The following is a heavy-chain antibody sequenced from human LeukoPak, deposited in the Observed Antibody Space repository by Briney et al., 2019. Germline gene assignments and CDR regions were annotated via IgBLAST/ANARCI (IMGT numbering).Heavy chain of an antibody. J-gene: IGHJ6*03. CDR2: INWNGGST. V-gene: IGHV3-20*04. D-gene: IGHD3-22*01. Sequence: GGSLRLSCAASGFTFDDYGMSWVRQAPGKGLEWVSGINWNGGSTGYADSVKGRFTISRDNAKNSLYLQMNSPGAEDTALYYCARVYYYYDSSGYLDVWGKGTTVTVSS. CDR1: GFTFDDYG. CDR3: ARVYYYYDSSGYLDV.